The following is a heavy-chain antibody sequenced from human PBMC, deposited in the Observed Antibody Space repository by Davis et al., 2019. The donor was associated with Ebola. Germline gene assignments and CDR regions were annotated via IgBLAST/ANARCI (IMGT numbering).Heavy chain of an antibody. V-gene: IGHV3-30*18. J-gene: IGHJ4*02. CDR3: AKGQQLHFDY. D-gene: IGHD6-13*01. CDR1: GFTFSSCG. CDR2: ISYDGSKT. Sequence: GESLKISCAVSGFTFSSCGMHWVRQAPGKGLEWVAVISYDGSKTYYADSVKGRFTISRDNSKNTLYLQMNSLRAEDTAVYYCAKGQQLHFDYWGQGTLVTVSS.